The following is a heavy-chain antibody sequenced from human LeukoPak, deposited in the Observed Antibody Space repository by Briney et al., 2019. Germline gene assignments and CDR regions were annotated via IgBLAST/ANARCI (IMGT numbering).Heavy chain of an antibody. D-gene: IGHD6-19*01. CDR3: ARDLESSGWYGDNWFDP. CDR2: IYTSGST. J-gene: IGHJ5*02. V-gene: IGHV4-61*02. CDR1: GGSISSGGYS. Sequence: PSETLSLTCAVSGGSISSGGYSWSWIRQPAGKGLEWIGRIYTSGSTNYNPSLKSRVTMSVDTSKNQFSLKLSSVTAADTAVYYCARDLESSGWYGDNWFDPWGQGTLVTVSS.